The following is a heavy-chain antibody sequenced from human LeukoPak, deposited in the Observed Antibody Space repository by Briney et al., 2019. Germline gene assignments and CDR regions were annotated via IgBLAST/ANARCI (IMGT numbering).Heavy chain of an antibody. CDR2: ISAYNGNT. CDR3: ARESRVGYSYGYHYYYGMDV. J-gene: IGHJ6*02. Sequence: ASVKVSCKASGYTFTSYGISWVRQAPGQGLEWMGWISAYNGNTNYAQKLQGRVTMTTDTSTSTAYMELRSLRSDDTAVYYCARESRVGYSYGYHYYYGMDVWGQGTTVTVSS. CDR1: GYTFTSYG. V-gene: IGHV1-18*01. D-gene: IGHD5-18*01.